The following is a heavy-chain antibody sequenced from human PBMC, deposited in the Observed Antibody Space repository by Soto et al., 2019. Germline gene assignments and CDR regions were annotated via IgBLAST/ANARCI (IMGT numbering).Heavy chain of an antibody. CDR1: GYTLTELS. D-gene: IGHD3-22*01. Sequence: ASVKVSCKVSGYTLTELSMHWVRQAPGKGLEWMGGFDPEDGETIYAQKFQGRVTMTEDTSTDTAYMELSSLRSEDTAVYYCATPHYYYDSSGYYPLDPWGQGTLVTVSS. J-gene: IGHJ5*02. CDR3: ATPHYYYDSSGYYPLDP. V-gene: IGHV1-24*01. CDR2: FDPEDGET.